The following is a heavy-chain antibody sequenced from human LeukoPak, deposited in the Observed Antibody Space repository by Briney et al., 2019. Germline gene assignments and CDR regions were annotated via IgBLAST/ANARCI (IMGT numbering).Heavy chain of an antibody. CDR1: GFTFDDYG. Sequence: GGSLRLSCAASGFTFDDYGMSWVRQAPGKGLEWVSGINWNGGSTGYADSVKGRFTISRDNAKNSLYLQMNSLRAEDTALYYCARDFSAPAMVHFDYWGQGTLVTVSS. J-gene: IGHJ4*02. CDR3: ARDFSAPAMVHFDY. D-gene: IGHD4/OR15-4a*01. CDR2: INWNGGST. V-gene: IGHV3-20*04.